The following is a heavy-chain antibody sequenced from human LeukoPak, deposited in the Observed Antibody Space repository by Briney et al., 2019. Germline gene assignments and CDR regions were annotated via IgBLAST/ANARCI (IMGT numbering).Heavy chain of an antibody. Sequence: GGSLRLSCAASGFTFSSYSMNWVRQAPGKGLEWVSSISSSSTYIYYAVSVKGRFTISRDKAKNSLSLQMNSLRAEDTAVYYCARDLTTVTTAVFAYWGQGTLVTVSS. V-gene: IGHV3-21*06. J-gene: IGHJ4*02. CDR3: ARDLTTVTTAVFAY. D-gene: IGHD4-11*01. CDR2: ISSSSTYI. CDR1: GFTFSSYS.